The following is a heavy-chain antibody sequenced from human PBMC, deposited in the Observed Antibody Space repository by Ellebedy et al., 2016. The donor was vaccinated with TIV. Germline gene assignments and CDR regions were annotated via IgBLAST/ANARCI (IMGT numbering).Heavy chain of an antibody. V-gene: IGHV4-39*01. Sequence: SETLSLTXTVSGGSISSSNYYWGWIRQPPGKGLEWIGTIYYSGSTYYTPSLKSRVTISVDTSKNQFSLKLSSVTAADTAVYYCALNSGLGGWGVGNPFDVWGQGAMVTVSS. CDR2: IYYSGST. J-gene: IGHJ3*01. CDR3: ALNSGLGGWGVGNPFDV. D-gene: IGHD1-26*01. CDR1: GGSISSSNYY.